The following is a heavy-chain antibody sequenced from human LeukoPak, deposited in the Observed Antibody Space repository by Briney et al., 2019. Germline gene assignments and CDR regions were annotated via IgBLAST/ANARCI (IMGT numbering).Heavy chain of an antibody. J-gene: IGHJ4*02. Sequence: SETLSLTCTVSGGSISSYYWSWIRQPPGKGLEWIGYIYYTGNTKYNPSLKSRVTISVDTSKNQFSLKLSSVTAADTAVYYCARVEIQLWLPDYWGQGTLVTVSS. V-gene: IGHV4-59*08. CDR3: ARVEIQLWLPDY. CDR1: GGSISSYY. D-gene: IGHD5-18*01. CDR2: IYYTGNT.